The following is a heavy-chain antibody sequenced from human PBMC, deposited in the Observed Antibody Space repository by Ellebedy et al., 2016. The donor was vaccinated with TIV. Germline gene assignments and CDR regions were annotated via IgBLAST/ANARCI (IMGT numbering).Heavy chain of an antibody. J-gene: IGHJ4*02. CDR3: AKVGTYDRSCQIDY. Sequence: PGGSLRLSCAASGFTFDDYAMHWVRQAPGKGLGWVSGISWNSGSIGYADSVKGRFTISRDNAKNSLYLQMNSLRAEDTALYYCAKVGTYDRSCQIDYWGQGTLVTVSS. V-gene: IGHV3-9*01. CDR1: GFTFDDYA. D-gene: IGHD3-3*01. CDR2: ISWNSGSI.